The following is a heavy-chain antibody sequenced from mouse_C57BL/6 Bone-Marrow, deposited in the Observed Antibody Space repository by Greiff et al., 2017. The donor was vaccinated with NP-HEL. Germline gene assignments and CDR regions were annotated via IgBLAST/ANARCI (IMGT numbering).Heavy chain of an antibody. J-gene: IGHJ2*01. CDR2: IRLKSDNYAT. CDR1: GFTFSNYW. V-gene: IGHV6-3*01. Sequence: EVKLMESGGGLVQPGGSMKLSCVASGFTFSNYWMNWVRQSPEKGLEWVAQIRLKSDNYATHYAESVKGRFTISRDDSKSSVYLQMNNLRAEDTGIYYCTYYYGSSYDDYWGQGTTLTVSS. CDR3: TYYYGSSYDDY. D-gene: IGHD1-1*01.